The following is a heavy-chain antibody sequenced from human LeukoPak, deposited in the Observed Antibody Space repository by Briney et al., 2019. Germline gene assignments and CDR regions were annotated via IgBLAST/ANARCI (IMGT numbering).Heavy chain of an antibody. CDR3: ATGPPPLAYCGGDCYSGLFDY. CDR1: GYTLTELS. Sequence: ASVKVSCKVSGYTLTELSMHWVRQPPGKGLEWMGGFDPEDGETIYAQNFQGRVTMNEHTSTDTAYMELSSLRAEDTAVYCCATGPPPLAYCGGDCYSGLFDYWGQGTLVSVSS. V-gene: IGHV1-24*01. J-gene: IGHJ4*02. D-gene: IGHD2-21*02. CDR2: FDPEDGET.